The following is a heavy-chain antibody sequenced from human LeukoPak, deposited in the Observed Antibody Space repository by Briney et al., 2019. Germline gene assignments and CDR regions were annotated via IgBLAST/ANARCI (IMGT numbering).Heavy chain of an antibody. CDR3: ARAPLPMVRGVLPPRRVWSPDIYFDY. V-gene: IGHV3-21*01. J-gene: IGHJ4*02. CDR2: ISSSSSYI. D-gene: IGHD3-10*01. Sequence: PGGSLRLSCAASGFTFSSYAMRWVRQAPGKGLEWVSSISSSSSYIYYAASVKGRFTISRDNAKNSLYLQMNSLRAEDTAVYYCARAPLPMVRGVLPPRRVWSPDIYFDYWGQGTLVTVSS. CDR1: GFTFSSYA.